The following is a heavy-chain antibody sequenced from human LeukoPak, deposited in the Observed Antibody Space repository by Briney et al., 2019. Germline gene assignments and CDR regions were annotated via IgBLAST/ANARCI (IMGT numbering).Heavy chain of an antibody. Sequence: GGSLRLSCAASGFPFSSYAMSWVRQAPGKGLDWVSSIIASGGTTYYADSVKGRFTISRDNSKNTVYLQMNSLRAEDTAVYYCARGPGIAAAPTIDQWGQGTLVTVSS. J-gene: IGHJ4*02. CDR1: GFPFSSYA. D-gene: IGHD6-13*01. V-gene: IGHV3-23*01. CDR3: ARGPGIAAAPTIDQ. CDR2: IIASGGTT.